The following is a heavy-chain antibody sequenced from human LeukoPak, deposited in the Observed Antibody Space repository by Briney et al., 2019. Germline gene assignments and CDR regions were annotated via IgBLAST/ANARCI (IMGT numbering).Heavy chain of an antibody. CDR2: IYYSGST. CDR3: ARYCSSTSCSRGFDY. CDR1: GGSISSGGYY. J-gene: IGHJ4*02. V-gene: IGHV4-31*03. D-gene: IGHD2-2*01. Sequence: PSGTLSLTCTVSGGSISSGGYYWSWIRQHPGKGLEWIGNIYYSGSTYYNPSLKSRVTISVDTSKNQFSLKLSSVTAADTAVYYCARYCSSTSCSRGFDYWGQGTLVTVSS.